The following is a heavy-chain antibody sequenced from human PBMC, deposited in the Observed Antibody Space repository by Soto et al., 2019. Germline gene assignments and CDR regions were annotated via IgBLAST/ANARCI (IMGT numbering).Heavy chain of an antibody. V-gene: IGHV3-23*01. J-gene: IGHJ5*02. Sequence: EVQLLESGGGLVQPGGSLRLSCEASGLTFSSYAMSWVRQAPGKGLEWVSGIIASGATEYASSVKGRFTVSRGNSKNTLYLQMGSLGAEDKALYYCARYITVGGRLVYHWGQGTLVPVSS. D-gene: IGHD6-19*01. CDR1: GLTFSSYA. CDR3: ARYITVGGRLVYH. CDR2: IIASGAT.